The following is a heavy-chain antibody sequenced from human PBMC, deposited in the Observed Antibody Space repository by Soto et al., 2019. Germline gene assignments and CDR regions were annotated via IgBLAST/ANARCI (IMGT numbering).Heavy chain of an antibody. J-gene: IGHJ3*02. Sequence: GALRLSCAASGFIFSSYDMSWVRQAPGKGLEWVSTILVGGSTHYEDSVKGRFTISRDRSKNTLYLQMNSLTAGDTAVYYCAKATATGGGAFDICGQGTMVTVSS. CDR3: AKATATGGGAFDI. CDR2: ILVGGST. V-gene: IGHV3-23*01. D-gene: IGHD2-8*02. CDR1: GFIFSSYD.